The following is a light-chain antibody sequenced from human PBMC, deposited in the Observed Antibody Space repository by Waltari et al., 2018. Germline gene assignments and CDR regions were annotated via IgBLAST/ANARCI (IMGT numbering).Light chain of an antibody. Sequence: QSVLTQSPSASGTPGQRVTMSCSGSSSNIGGNTVSWYQHLPGTAPKLPIYSNDERPSGFPDRFSGSKSGTSASLAISGLQSEDEADYYCASWDDSLSGHWVFGGGTKLTVL. CDR2: SND. V-gene: IGLV1-44*01. CDR3: ASWDDSLSGHWV. CDR1: SSNIGGNT. J-gene: IGLJ3*02.